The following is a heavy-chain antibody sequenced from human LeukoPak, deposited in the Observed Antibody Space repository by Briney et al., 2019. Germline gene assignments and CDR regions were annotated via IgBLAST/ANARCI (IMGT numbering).Heavy chain of an antibody. D-gene: IGHD3-3*01. J-gene: IGHJ4*02. CDR1: GFSFSSYS. Sequence: PGGSLRLSCAASGFSFSSYSMNWVRQAPGKGLEWVSSISSSSTYIYYADSLKGRFTISRDNAKNSLYLQMNSLRAEDTAVYYCARDRLRIFGVVTYMFDYWGQGTLVTVSS. V-gene: IGHV3-21*04. CDR3: ARDRLRIFGVVTYMFDY. CDR2: ISSSSTYI.